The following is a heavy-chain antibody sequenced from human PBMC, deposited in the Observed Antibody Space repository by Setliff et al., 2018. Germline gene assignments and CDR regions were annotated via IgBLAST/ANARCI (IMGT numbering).Heavy chain of an antibody. CDR1: GSTVTASS. J-gene: IGHJ4*02. CDR3: ATGFLRYDILTGYYQKPHYFEY. V-gene: IGHV1-24*01. D-gene: IGHD3-9*01. Sequence: ASVKVSCKVSGSTVTASSMHWVRQAPGKGREWMGGFDPEEGERIYAQHFQGRLTMTEDTSTDTAYLELSSLRSEDTAVYYCATGFLRYDILTGYYQKPHYFEYWGQGTLVTVSS. CDR2: FDPEEGER.